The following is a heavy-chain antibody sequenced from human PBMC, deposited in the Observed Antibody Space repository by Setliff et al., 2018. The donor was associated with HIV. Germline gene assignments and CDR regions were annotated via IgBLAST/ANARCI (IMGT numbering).Heavy chain of an antibody. CDR2: LHSLGSSRVSDTP. Sequence: SETLSLTCSVSSGSMTGHYWTWVRQPPGKGLEWIGYLHSLGSSRVSDTPNYSPSLKSRITISLDTSKRQFSLTLTSVTAADTAVYYCARGLSSQTYWGTRPLRLDYWGQGSLVTVSS. D-gene: IGHD2-2*01. CDR3: ARGLSSQTYWGTRPLRLDY. V-gene: IGHV4-4*08. J-gene: IGHJ4*01. CDR1: SGSMTGHY.